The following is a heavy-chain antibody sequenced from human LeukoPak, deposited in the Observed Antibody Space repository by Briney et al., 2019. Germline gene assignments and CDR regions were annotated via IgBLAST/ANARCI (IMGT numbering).Heavy chain of an antibody. CDR2: INHSGST. J-gene: IGHJ1*01. CDR3: ARGGRWLVTGYFQH. D-gene: IGHD6-19*01. CDR1: GGSFSGYY. V-gene: IGHV4-34*01. Sequence: SETLSLTCAVYGGSFSGYYWSWIRQPPGKGLEWIGVINHSGSTNYNPSLKSRVTISVDTSKNQFSLKLSSVTAADTAVYYCARGGRWLVTGYFQHWGQGTLVTVSS.